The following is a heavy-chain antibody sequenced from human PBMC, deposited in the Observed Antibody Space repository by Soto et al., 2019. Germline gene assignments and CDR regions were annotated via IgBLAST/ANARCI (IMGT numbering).Heavy chain of an antibody. CDR2: ISYDGSNK. Sequence: QVQLVESGGGVVQPGRSLRLSCAASGFTFSSYAMHWVRQAPGKGLEWVAVISYDGSNKYYADSVKGRFTISRDNSKNTLYLQMNSLRAEDTAVYYCARGSTYYDIHGAWGQGTLVTVSS. J-gene: IGHJ5*02. CDR1: GFTFSSYA. CDR3: ARGSTYYDIHGA. D-gene: IGHD3-9*01. V-gene: IGHV3-30-3*01.